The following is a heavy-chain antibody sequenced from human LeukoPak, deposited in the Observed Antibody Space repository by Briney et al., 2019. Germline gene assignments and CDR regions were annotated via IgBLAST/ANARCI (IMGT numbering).Heavy chain of an antibody. D-gene: IGHD6-19*01. J-gene: IGHJ5*02. Sequence: PSETLSLTCTVSGGSISSSSYYWGWIRQPPGKGLEWIGSIYYSGSTYYNPSLKSRVTISVDTSKNQFSLKLSSVTAADTAVYYCARLRRQSSSGWYFMQHNNWFDPWGQGTLVTVSS. CDR2: IYYSGST. CDR1: GGSISSSSYY. CDR3: ARLRRQSSSGWYFMQHNNWFDP. V-gene: IGHV4-39*01.